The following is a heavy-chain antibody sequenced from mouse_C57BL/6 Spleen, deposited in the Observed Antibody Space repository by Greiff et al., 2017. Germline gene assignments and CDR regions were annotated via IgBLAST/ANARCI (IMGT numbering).Heavy chain of an antibody. CDR3: ARGVTTVLFDY. CDR2: ISDGGSYT. J-gene: IGHJ2*01. V-gene: IGHV5-4*01. Sequence: EVQRVESGGGLVKPGGSLKLSCAASGFTFSSYAMSWVRQTPEKRLEWVATISDGGSYTYYPDNVKGRFTISRDNAKNNLYLQMSHLKSEDTAMYYCARGVTTVLFDYWGQGTTLTVSS. D-gene: IGHD1-1*01. CDR1: GFTFSSYA.